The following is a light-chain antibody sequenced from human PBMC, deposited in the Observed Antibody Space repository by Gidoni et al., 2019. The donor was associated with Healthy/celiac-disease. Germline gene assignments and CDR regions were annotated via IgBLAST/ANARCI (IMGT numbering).Light chain of an antibody. V-gene: IGKV1-12*02. Sequence: DIQMTQSPSSVSASVGVTITCRASQGISSWLAWYQQKPGKAPKLLIYAASSLQSGVPSRFSGSGSGTDFTLTISSLQPEDFATYYCQQANSFPYTFGQXTKLEIK. J-gene: IGKJ2*01. CDR1: QGISSW. CDR2: AAS. CDR3: QQANSFPYT.